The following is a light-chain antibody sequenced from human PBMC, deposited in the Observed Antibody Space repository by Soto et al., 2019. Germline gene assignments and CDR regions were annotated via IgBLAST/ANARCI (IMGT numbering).Light chain of an antibody. Sequence: EIPLTQSPSSLAASVGDRLTLTCRASRNVSIYLNWYQHKPGKGPTLLIHATSNLQIGVPSRFSGSGSGTEFTLTISSLEPEDFGTYDCQQSYKRPSFGQGTRLVIK. V-gene: IGKV1-39*01. CDR1: RNVSIY. J-gene: IGKJ5*01. CDR3: QQSYKRPS. CDR2: ATS.